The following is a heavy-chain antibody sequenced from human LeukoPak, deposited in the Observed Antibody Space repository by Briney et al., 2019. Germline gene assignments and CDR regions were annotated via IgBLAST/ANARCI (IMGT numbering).Heavy chain of an antibody. V-gene: IGHV3-49*03. CDR1: GFTFDYYT. J-gene: IGHJ4*02. CDR2: IRSKVYGRTT. CDR3: SREVGGSYWDY. Sequence: PGGSLRLSCTASGFTFDYYTMSWFRQAPGMGLEWVGLIRSKVYGRTTEHAASVRGRFTFSRDDSKSIVYLQMNSLKNEDTALYYCSREVGGSYWDYWGQGNQVTVSS. D-gene: IGHD1-26*01.